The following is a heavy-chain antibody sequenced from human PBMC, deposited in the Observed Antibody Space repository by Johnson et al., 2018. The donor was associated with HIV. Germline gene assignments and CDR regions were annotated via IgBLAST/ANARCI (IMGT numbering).Heavy chain of an antibody. CDR3: SSEYCCSSQPNAFDI. CDR1: GFTFSSYG. CDR2: ISYDGSNQ. J-gene: IGHJ3*02. Sequence: QVQLVESGGGVVQPGRSLRLSCAASGFTFSSYGMHWVRQAPGTGLEWVAVISYDGSNQNYAESVKGRFTISRDNSKNSLYLQMNSRRAEGTAVYYCSSEYCCSSQPNAFDIWGQGTMVTVSS. D-gene: IGHD6-6*01. V-gene: IGHV3-30*05.